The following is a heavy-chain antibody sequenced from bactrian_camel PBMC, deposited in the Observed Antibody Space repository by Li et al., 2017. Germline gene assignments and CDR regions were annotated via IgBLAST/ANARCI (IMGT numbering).Heavy chain of an antibody. CDR3: ATSRNPSIYQ. Sequence: HVQLVESGGGLVQPGESLRLSCSASGFTFDRYWMAWVRQAPGKGLEWVSTILKDGVTTHYADSVNGRFTTSRDNVKYTLHLQMDNLKTEDTAVYYCATSRNPSIYQRGQGTQVTVS. CDR1: GFTFDRYW. CDR2: ILKDGVTT. D-gene: IGHD6*01. J-gene: IGHJ4*01. V-gene: IGHV3S1*01.